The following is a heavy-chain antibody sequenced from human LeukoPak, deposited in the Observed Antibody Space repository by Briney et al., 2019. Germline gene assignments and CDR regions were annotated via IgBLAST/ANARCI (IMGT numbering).Heavy chain of an antibody. Sequence: PSETQSLTCAVHGESFSGFYWTWMRQPPGKDLEWIGEMKYGGFTSYHPSLKSRVTMSEDTSNNQFSLKLTSGTAADTAVYYCARGLGEGYPDYWGPGTLVTVSS. V-gene: IGHV4-34*01. CDR3: ARGLGEGYPDY. CDR2: MKYGGFT. J-gene: IGHJ4*02. CDR1: GESFSGFY. D-gene: IGHD5-24*01.